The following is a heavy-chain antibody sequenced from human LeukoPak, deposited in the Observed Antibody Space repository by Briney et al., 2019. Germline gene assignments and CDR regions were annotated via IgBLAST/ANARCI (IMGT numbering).Heavy chain of an antibody. J-gene: IGHJ3*02. V-gene: IGHV4-38-2*02. CDR1: GYSIGSGYY. CDR3: AREMVWGSGSYSTGAFDI. D-gene: IGHD3-10*01. CDR2: IYHSGST. Sequence: PSETLSLTCTVSGYSIGSGYYWGWIRQPPGKGLEWIGSIYHSGSTYYNPSLKSRVTISVDTSKNQFSLKLSSVTAADTAVYYCAREMVWGSGSYSTGAFDIWGQGTMVTVSS.